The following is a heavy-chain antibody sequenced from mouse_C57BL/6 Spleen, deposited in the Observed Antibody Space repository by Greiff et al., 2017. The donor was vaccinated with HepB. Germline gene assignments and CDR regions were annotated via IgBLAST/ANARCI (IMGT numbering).Heavy chain of an antibody. D-gene: IGHD1-1*01. Sequence: VKLVESGPELVKPGASVKISCKASGYAFSSSWMNWVKQRPGKGLEWIGRIYPGDGDTNYNGKFKGKATLTADKSSSTAYMQLSSLTSEDSAVYFCARNYYYGSSFYAMDYWGQGTSVTVSS. J-gene: IGHJ4*01. CDR1: GYAFSSSW. CDR3: ARNYYYGSSFYAMDY. CDR2: IYPGDGDT. V-gene: IGHV1-82*01.